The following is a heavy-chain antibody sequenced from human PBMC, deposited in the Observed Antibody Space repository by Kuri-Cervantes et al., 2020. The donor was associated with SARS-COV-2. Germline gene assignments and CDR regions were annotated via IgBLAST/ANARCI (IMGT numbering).Heavy chain of an antibody. CDR1: GYTFTSYG. Sequence: GGSLRLSCKASGYTFTSYGISWVRQAPGKGLEWVSGINWNGGSTGYADSVKGRFTISRDNSKNTLHLQMNSLRAEDTAVYYCARDHYYYYGMDVWGQGTTVTCSS. CDR2: INWNGGST. V-gene: IGHV3-20*04. J-gene: IGHJ6*01. CDR3: ARDHYYYYGMDV.